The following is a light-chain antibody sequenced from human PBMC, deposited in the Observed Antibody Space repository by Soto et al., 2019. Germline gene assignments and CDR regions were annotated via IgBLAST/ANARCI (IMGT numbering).Light chain of an antibody. CDR2: LVS. CDR1: QSLVHGSGYIY. CDR3: KQNLEART. V-gene: IGKV2-28*01. Sequence: DIVMTQSPPSLPVTPGEPASISCRASQSLVHGSGYIYFDWYLQKPGQSPQLLIYLVSYPASGVPDGCSGSGSGTEFTLKISRVEAEDVCVYYCKQNLEARTFGQGTKVEIK. J-gene: IGKJ1*01.